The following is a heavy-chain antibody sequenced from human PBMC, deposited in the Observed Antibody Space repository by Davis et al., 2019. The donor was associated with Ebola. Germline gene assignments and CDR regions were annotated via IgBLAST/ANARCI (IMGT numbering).Heavy chain of an antibody. J-gene: IGHJ4*02. CDR2: ISSSGSNI. CDR1: GFTFGSHE. CDR3: AGYSYYYDSSGSPFDY. Sequence: GESLKISCAASGFTFGSHEMNWVRQAPGKGPEWVSYISSSGSNIYYADSVKGRFTISRDNAKNSLYLQMNSLRAEDTAVYYCAGYSYYYDSSGSPFDYWGQGTLVTVSS. V-gene: IGHV3-48*03. D-gene: IGHD3-22*01.